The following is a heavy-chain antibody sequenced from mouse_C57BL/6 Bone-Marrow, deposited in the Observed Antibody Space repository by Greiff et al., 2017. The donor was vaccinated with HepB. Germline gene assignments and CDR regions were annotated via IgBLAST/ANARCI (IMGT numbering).Heavy chain of an antibody. CDR3: ARKLGRGY. J-gene: IGHJ2*01. CDR2: IYPSDSET. V-gene: IGHV1-61*01. Sequence: QVQLQQPGAELVRPGSSVKLSCKASGYTFTSYWMDWVKQRPGQGLEWIGNIYPSDSETHYNQKFKDKATLTVDKSSSTAYMQLSSLTSEDSAVYYCARKLGRGYWGQGTTLTVSS. CDR1: GYTFTSYW. D-gene: IGHD4-1*01.